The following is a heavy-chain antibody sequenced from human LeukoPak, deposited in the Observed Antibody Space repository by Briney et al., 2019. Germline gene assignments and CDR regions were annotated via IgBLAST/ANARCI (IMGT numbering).Heavy chain of an antibody. V-gene: IGHV4-30-4*08. Sequence: PSETLSLTCTVSGGSISSGDYYWSWIRQPPGKGLEWIGYIYYSGSTYYNPSLKSRVTISVDTSKNQFSLKLSSVTAADTAVYYCAMSIYSNYEDYYYYMDVWGKGTTVTVSS. CDR1: GGSISSGDYY. J-gene: IGHJ6*03. D-gene: IGHD4-11*01. CDR2: IYYSGST. CDR3: AMSIYSNYEDYYYYMDV.